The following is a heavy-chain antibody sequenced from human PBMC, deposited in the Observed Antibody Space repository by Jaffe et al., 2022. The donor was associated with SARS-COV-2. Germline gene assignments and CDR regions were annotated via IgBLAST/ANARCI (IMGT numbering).Heavy chain of an antibody. Sequence: EVQLVESGGGLVQPGRSLRLSCVASGFTFDEYAMHWVRQAPGKGLEWVSGISRNSGSVAYAVSVKGRFTISRDNAKKSLYLQMNSLRAEDTALYYCAKEILPYYYGSGSYYIGYFQHWGQGTLVTVSS. CDR2: ISRNSGSV. J-gene: IGHJ1*01. V-gene: IGHV3-9*01. CDR3: AKEILPYYYGSGSYYIGYFQH. CDR1: GFTFDEYA. D-gene: IGHD3-10*01.